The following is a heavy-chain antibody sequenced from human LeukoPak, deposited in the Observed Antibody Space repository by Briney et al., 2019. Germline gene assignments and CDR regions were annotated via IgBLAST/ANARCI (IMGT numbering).Heavy chain of an antibody. D-gene: IGHD3-10*01. CDR2: INSDGSST. J-gene: IGHJ3*02. V-gene: IGHV3-74*01. CDR1: GFTFSSYS. CDR3: ARDRYGSGSYYNVGAFDI. Sequence: QSGGSLRLSCAASGFTFSSYSMNWVRQAPGKGLVWVSRINSDGSSTSYADSVKGRFTISRDNAKNSLYLQMNSLRAEDTAVYYCARDRYGSGSYYNVGAFDIWGQGTMVTVSS.